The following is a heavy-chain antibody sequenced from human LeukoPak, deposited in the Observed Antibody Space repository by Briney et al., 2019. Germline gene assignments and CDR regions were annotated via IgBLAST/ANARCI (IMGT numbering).Heavy chain of an antibody. CDR1: GFTFSSYW. D-gene: IGHD4-23*01. J-gene: IGHJ4*02. Sequence: GGSLRLSCAASGFTFSSYWMSWVRQAPGKGLEWVANIKQDGSEKYYVDSVKGRFTISRDNAKNSLYLQMNSLRAEDTAVYYCASWKLSLGHSPLRLSINHFDYWGQGTLVTVSS. V-gene: IGHV3-7*01. CDR3: ASWKLSLGHSPLRLSINHFDY. CDR2: IKQDGSEK.